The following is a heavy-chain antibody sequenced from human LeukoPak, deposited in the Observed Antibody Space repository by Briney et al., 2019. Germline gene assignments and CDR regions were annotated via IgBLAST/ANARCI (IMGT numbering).Heavy chain of an antibody. CDR3: ARGGSSRYGGDSNAFDI. CDR2: INMDGSST. CDR1: GFTLSSYW. V-gene: IGHV3-74*01. J-gene: IGHJ3*02. D-gene: IGHD4-23*01. Sequence: GGSLRLSCAASGFTLSSYWMHWVRQAPGKGLVWVSRINMDGSSTIYADSVKGRFTISRDNAKNTLDLQMNSLRVEDTAVYYCARGGSSRYGGDSNAFDIWGQGTMVTVSS.